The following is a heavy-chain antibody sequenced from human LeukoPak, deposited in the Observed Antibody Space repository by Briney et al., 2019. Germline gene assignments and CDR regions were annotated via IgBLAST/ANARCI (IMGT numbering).Heavy chain of an antibody. CDR1: RGSINSYY. Sequence: PSETLSLTCTISRGSINSYYWSWIRQPPGKGLEWIGYIYYSGSTNYNPSLKSRVAISVDTSKNQFSLRLTSVTAADTAVYYCARGQGGSGYYYWGQGTLVTVSS. CDR2: IYYSGST. J-gene: IGHJ4*02. D-gene: IGHD3-22*01. CDR3: ARGQGGSGYYY. V-gene: IGHV4-59*01.